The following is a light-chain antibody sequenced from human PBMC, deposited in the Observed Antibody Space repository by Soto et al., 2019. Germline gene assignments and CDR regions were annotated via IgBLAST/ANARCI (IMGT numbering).Light chain of an antibody. Sequence: QSALTQPASVSGSPGQSITISCTGTISDVGGYDYVSWYQQHPSKAPKLMIYDVSNRPSGVSNRFSGSKSGNTASLTISGLQADDEADYYCSSYTTSSTYVFGTGTKLTVL. CDR1: ISDVGGYDY. J-gene: IGLJ1*01. V-gene: IGLV2-14*01. CDR2: DVS. CDR3: SSYTTSSTYV.